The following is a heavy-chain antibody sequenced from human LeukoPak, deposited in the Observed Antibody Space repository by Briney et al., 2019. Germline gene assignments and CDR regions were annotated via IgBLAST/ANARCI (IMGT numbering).Heavy chain of an antibody. J-gene: IGHJ6*03. D-gene: IGHD5-24*01. CDR3: AKGGAATMRDGYNYYYYYMEV. CDR1: GITFSSHA. V-gene: IGHV3-23*01. CDR2: ISGSGGHT. Sequence: GGSLRLSCAASGITFSSHAMSWVRQAPWKGLEWVSLISGSGGHTYYGDSVKGRFTISRDNSTNRLYPQMNSLRPEDTAVYYCAKGGAATMRDGYNYYYYYMEVWGRGTTVTVSS.